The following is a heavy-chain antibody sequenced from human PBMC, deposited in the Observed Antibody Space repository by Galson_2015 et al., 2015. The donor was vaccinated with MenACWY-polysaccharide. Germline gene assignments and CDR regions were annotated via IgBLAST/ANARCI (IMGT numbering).Heavy chain of an antibody. CDR3: AREWVVGAFDT. CDR2: ISSSGRTI. D-gene: IGHD2-15*01. Sequence: SLRLSCAVSGFTFTDYYMSWIRQAPGKGLEWVSYISSSGRTIYYADSVKGRFTLSRDNAKNSLYLQMNSLRAEDTAVYYCAREWVVGAFDTWGQGTLVTASS. CDR1: GFTFTDYY. J-gene: IGHJ3*02. V-gene: IGHV3-11*01.